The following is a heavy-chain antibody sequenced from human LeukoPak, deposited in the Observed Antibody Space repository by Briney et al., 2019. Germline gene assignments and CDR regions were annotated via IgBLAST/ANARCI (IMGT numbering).Heavy chain of an antibody. CDR2: ISSSGSTI. CDR3: AELGITMIGGV. Sequence: GSLRLSCEASGFTFSSYGITWVRQAPGKGLEWVSYISSSGSTIYYADSVKGRFTISRDNAKNSLYLQMNSLRAEDTAVYYCAELGITMIGGVWGKGTTVTISS. CDR1: GFTFSSYG. J-gene: IGHJ6*04. D-gene: IGHD3-10*02. V-gene: IGHV3-48*03.